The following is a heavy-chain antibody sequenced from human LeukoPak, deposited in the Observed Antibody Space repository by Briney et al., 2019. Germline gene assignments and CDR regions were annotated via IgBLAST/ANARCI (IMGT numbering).Heavy chain of an antibody. Sequence: SETLSLTCTVSGGSISSGGYYWSWIRQHPGKGLEWIGYIYYSGSTYYNPSLKSRVTISVDTSKNQFSLKLSSVTAADTAVYYCARLGYSYGYVDYWGQGTLVTVSS. V-gene: IGHV4-31*03. CDR3: ARLGYSYGYVDY. J-gene: IGHJ4*02. D-gene: IGHD5-18*01. CDR1: GGSISSGGYY. CDR2: IYYSGST.